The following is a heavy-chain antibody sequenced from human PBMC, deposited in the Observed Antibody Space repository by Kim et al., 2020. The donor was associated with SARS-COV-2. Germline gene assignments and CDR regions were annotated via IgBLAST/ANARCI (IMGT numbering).Heavy chain of an antibody. CDR1: GGTISTYS. CDR3: ARGRYFNGCYPYFDS. CDR2: VYSSGDT. Sequence: SETLSLTCSVSGGTISTYSWSWIRQPPGMGLEWIGLVYSSGDTVYSPSLESRVPISLDTSKTQFSLNLSFMTAADTAVYFCARGRYFNGCYPYFDSWRQ. V-gene: IGHV4-59*01. J-gene: IGHJ4*02. D-gene: IGHD2-15*01.